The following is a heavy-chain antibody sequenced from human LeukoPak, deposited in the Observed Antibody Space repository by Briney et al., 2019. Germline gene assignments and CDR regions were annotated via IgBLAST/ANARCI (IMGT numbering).Heavy chain of an antibody. CDR2: INPSGGRT. Sequence: ASVKVSSTASGYTFPSYHMHWVRQAPGQGLGWMGIINPSGGRTSNAQKFQGRVTMTRDTSTSTVYMELSSLRSEDTAVYYCARDSGSYTLGGYWGQGTLVTVSS. CDR1: GYTFPSYH. D-gene: IGHD1-26*01. V-gene: IGHV1-46*01. J-gene: IGHJ4*02. CDR3: ARDSGSYTLGGY.